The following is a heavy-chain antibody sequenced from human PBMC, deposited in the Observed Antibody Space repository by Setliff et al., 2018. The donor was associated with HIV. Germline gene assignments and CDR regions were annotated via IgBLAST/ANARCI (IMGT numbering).Heavy chain of an antibody. CDR2: ISYSGST. V-gene: IGHV4-59*11. CDR3: ARTRGYSYGTLAGFDY. Sequence: SLTCTVSGASIRSQYWSWIRKPPGKGLEWIGYISYSGSTNYNPSLESRVAMSVDTSKQQFSLEVSSVTAADTAVYYCARTRGYSYGTLAGFDYWGRGSLVTVS. J-gene: IGHJ4*01. D-gene: IGHD5-18*01. CDR1: GASIRSQY.